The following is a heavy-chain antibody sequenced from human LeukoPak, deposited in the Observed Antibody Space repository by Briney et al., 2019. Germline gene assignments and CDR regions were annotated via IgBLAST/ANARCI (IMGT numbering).Heavy chain of an antibody. J-gene: IGHJ5*01. Sequence: GGSLRLSCTASGFIFGEYGMSWFGQAPGKGLEWVGFIRSKAYGGTTEYAASVKDRFTISRDDSKSIAYLQMNSLKTEDTAVYYCSRGWDIVVVPARSWFDSWGQGTLVTVSS. D-gene: IGHD2-2*01. CDR3: SRGWDIVVVPARSWFDS. V-gene: IGHV3-49*03. CDR1: GFIFGEYG. CDR2: IRSKAYGGTT.